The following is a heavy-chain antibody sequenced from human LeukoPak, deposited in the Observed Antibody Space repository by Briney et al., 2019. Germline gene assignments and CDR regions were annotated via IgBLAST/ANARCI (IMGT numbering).Heavy chain of an antibody. V-gene: IGHV1-69*04. J-gene: IGHJ4*02. Sequence: SVKVSCKASGGTFSSYAISWVLQAPGQGLEWMGRIIPILGIANYAQKFQGRVTITADKSTSTAYMELSSLRSEDTAVYYCARERDLGYCSSTSCYVLDYWGQGTLVTVSS. CDR2: IIPILGIA. D-gene: IGHD2-2*01. CDR3: ARERDLGYCSSTSCYVLDY. CDR1: GGTFSSYA.